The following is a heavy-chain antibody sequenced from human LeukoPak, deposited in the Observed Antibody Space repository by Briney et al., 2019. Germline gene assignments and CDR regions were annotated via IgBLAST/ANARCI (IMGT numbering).Heavy chain of an antibody. CDR1: GGSFSGYY. Sequence: SETLSLTCAVYGGSFSGYYWSWIRQPPGKGLEWIGEINHSGSTNYNPSLKSRVTISVDTSKNQFSLKLSSVTAADTAVYYCARGPAAHYYYYMDVWGKGTTVTVSS. J-gene: IGHJ6*03. V-gene: IGHV4-34*01. CDR3: ARGPAAHYYYYMDV. D-gene: IGHD2-2*01. CDR2: INHSGST.